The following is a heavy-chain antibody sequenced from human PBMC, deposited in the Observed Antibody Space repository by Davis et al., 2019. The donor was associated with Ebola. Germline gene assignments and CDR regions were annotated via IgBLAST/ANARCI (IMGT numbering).Heavy chain of an antibody. D-gene: IGHD2/OR15-2a*01. Sequence: GESLKISCETSGFIFRNYVMSWVRQAPGKRLEWVSTFGTVGDTYYADSVKGRFAMSRDNSRGTLYLQMNSLRVEDSAIYYCVKDSSNIWFDIWGQGTLVTVSS. CDR3: VKDSSNIWFDI. J-gene: IGHJ3*02. V-gene: IGHV3-23*01. CDR1: GFIFRNYV. CDR2: FGTVGDT.